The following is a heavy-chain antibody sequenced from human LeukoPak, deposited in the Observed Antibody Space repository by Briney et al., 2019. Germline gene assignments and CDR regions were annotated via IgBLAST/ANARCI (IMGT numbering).Heavy chain of an antibody. CDR1: GGSISSSNW. CDR3: AKTGDFDSSVYYFDY. CDR2: IYHSGST. D-gene: IGHD3-9*01. Sequence: PSETLSLTCAVSGGSISSSNWWSWVRQPPGKGLEWIGEIYHSGSTNYNPSLKSRVTISVDKSKNQFSLKLSSVTAADTAVYYCAKTGDFDSSVYYFDYWGQGTLVTVSS. J-gene: IGHJ4*02. V-gene: IGHV4-4*02.